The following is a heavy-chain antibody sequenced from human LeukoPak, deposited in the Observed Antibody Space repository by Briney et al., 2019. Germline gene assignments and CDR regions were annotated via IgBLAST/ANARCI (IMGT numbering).Heavy chain of an antibody. Sequence: GGSLRLSCAASGFTFSSYWMHWVRQAPGKGLEWVSSISSSSSYIYYADSVKGRFTISRDNAKNSLYLQMNSLRAEDTAVYYCARVYYDFWSGYYTRGGGYFDYWGQGTLVTVSS. V-gene: IGHV3-21*01. CDR2: ISSSSSYI. CDR3: ARVYYDFWSGYYTRGGGYFDY. J-gene: IGHJ4*02. CDR1: GFTFSSYW. D-gene: IGHD3-3*01.